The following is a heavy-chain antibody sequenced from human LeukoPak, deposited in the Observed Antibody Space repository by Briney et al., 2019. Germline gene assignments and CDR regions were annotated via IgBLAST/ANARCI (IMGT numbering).Heavy chain of an antibody. V-gene: IGHV4-39*01. CDR3: ARGGYDSSAYYLPYFDY. J-gene: IGHJ4*02. Sequence: PSETLSLTCTVSGGSISSSSYYWGWIRQPPGKGLEWIGSIYYSGSTYYNPSLKSRVTISVDTSKNQFSLRLSSVTAADTAVYYCARGGYDSSAYYLPYFDYWGQGTLVTVSS. CDR2: IYYSGST. D-gene: IGHD3-22*01. CDR1: GGSISSSSYY.